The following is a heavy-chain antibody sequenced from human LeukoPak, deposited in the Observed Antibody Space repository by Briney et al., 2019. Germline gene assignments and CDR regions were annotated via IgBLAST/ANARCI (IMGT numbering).Heavy chain of an antibody. Sequence: ESGSYAGEPPQTLTLTCTFSGFSLSTSGVGVGWIRQPPGKALEWLALIYWDDDKRYSPSLKSRLTITKDTSKNQVVLTMTNMDPVDTATYYCAHINVVVTAFDYWGQGTLVTVSS. CDR1: GFSLSTSGVG. V-gene: IGHV2-5*02. CDR2: IYWDDDK. D-gene: IGHD2-21*02. CDR3: AHINVVVTAFDY. J-gene: IGHJ4*02.